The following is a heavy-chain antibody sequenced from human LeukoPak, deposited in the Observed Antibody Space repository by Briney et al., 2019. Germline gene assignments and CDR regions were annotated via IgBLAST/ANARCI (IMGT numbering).Heavy chain of an antibody. CDR1: GDSVSSGSYY. Sequence: SETLSLTCTVSGDSVSSGSYYWSWIRQPAGKGLEWIGRIYTSGSTNYNPSLKSRVTMSVDTSKNQFSLKLSSVTAADTAVYYCARVGGYYDPARFDPWGQGTLVTVSS. CDR3: ARVGGYYDPARFDP. J-gene: IGHJ5*02. CDR2: IYTSGST. V-gene: IGHV4-61*02. D-gene: IGHD3-22*01.